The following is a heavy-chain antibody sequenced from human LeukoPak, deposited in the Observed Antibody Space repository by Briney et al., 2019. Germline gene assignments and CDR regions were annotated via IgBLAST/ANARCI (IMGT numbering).Heavy chain of an antibody. D-gene: IGHD2-15*01. CDR1: GFTFSSYA. CDR3: AKSVVVADLYYYYGMDV. V-gene: IGHV3-23*01. CDR2: ISGSGGST. J-gene: IGHJ6*02. Sequence: PGGSLRLSCAASGFTFSSYAMSWVRQAPGKGLECVSAISGSGGSTYYADSVKGRFTISRDNSKNTLYLQMNSLRAEDTAVYYCAKSVVVADLYYYYGMDVWGQGTTVTVSS.